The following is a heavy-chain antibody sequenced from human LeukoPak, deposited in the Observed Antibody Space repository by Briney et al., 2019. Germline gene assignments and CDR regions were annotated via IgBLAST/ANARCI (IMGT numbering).Heavy chain of an antibody. CDR3: ARGPDPIAVAALYYFDY. J-gene: IGHJ4*02. Sequence: SQTLSLTCAVSGGSISSGGYSRSWIRQPPGKGLEWIGYIYHSGSTYYNPSLKSRVTISVDRSKNQFSLKLSSVTAADTAVYYCARGPDPIAVAALYYFDYWGQGTLVTVSS. CDR1: GGSISSGGYS. CDR2: IYHSGST. V-gene: IGHV4-30-2*01. D-gene: IGHD6-19*01.